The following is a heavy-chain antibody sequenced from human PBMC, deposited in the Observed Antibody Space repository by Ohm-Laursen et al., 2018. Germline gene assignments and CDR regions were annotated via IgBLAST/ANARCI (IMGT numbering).Heavy chain of an antibody. CDR3: AREIAVAGVVAFDI. J-gene: IGHJ3*02. V-gene: IGHV1-2*02. CDR2: INPNSGGT. D-gene: IGHD6-19*01. CDR1: GYTFTGYY. Sequence: GASVKVSCNASGYTFTGYYMHWVRQAPGQGLEWMGWINPNSGGTNYAQKFQGRVTMTRDTSISTAYMELSRLRSDDTAVYYCAREIAVAGVVAFDIWGQGTMVTVSS.